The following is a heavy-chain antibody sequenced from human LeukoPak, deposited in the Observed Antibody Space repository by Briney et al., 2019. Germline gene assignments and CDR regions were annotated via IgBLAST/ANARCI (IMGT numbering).Heavy chain of an antibody. D-gene: IGHD6-13*01. CDR1: GGSFSGYY. Sequence: SETLPLTCAVYGGSFSGYYWSWIRQPPGKGLEWIGEINHSGSTNYNPSLKSRVTISVDTSKNQFSLKLSSVTAADTAVYYCARHGLAAAPRPTHAFDIWGQGTMVTVSS. V-gene: IGHV4-34*01. CDR2: INHSGST. J-gene: IGHJ3*02. CDR3: ARHGLAAAPRPTHAFDI.